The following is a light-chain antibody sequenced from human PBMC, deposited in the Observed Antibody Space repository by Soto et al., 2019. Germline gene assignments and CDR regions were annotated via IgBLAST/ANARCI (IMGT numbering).Light chain of an antibody. J-gene: IGKJ2*01. V-gene: IGKV1-39*01. CDR1: QSISTY. CDR3: QQSYSTPLT. Sequence: DIQMTQSPSSLSASVGDRVTITCRASQSISTYLNWYQQKPGKAPKVLIYAASSLQSGVPSRFSGTGSGTDFILTISSLQPEDFATYHCQQSYSTPLTFGQVTKLEIK. CDR2: AAS.